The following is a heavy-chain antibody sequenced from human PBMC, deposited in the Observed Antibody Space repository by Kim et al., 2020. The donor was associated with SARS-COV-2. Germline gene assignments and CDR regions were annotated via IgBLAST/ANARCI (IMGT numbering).Heavy chain of an antibody. Sequence: SVKVSCKASGGTFSSYAISWVRQAPGQGLEWMGGIIPIFGTANYAQKFQGRVTITADESTSTAYMELSSLRSEDTAVYYCARVGDWGAPFDYWGQGTLVTVSS. CDR2: IIPIFGTA. CDR3: ARVGDWGAPFDY. J-gene: IGHJ4*02. D-gene: IGHD7-27*01. V-gene: IGHV1-69*13. CDR1: GGTFSSYA.